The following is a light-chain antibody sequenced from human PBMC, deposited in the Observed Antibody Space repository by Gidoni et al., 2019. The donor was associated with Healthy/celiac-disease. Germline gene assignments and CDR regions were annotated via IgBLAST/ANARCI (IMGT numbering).Light chain of an antibody. Sequence: EIVLTQSPGTLSLSPGERATLSCRASQSVSSSYVAWYQQKPGQAPRLLIYGASSRATGIPDRFSGSGSGPDFTLTFSRLAPEDFSVYYCQHYGSSLGITFGQGTRLEIQ. J-gene: IGKJ5*01. CDR2: GAS. V-gene: IGKV3-20*01. CDR1: QSVSSSY. CDR3: QHYGSSLGIT.